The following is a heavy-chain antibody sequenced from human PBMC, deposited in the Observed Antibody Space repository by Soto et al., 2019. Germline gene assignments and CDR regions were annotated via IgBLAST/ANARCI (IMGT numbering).Heavy chain of an antibody. J-gene: IGHJ5*01. D-gene: IGHD6-13*01. Sequence: TCSDTNTGSGASTTPGNNYGGCIRQPPGRGLRWIGSSSYTGNPYSNPSLRSRVTISVDTSKNQFSMRLTSVTAADTAVYYCALLDSTPWAAPFGSWG. CDR3: ALLDSTPWAAPFGS. CDR1: GASTTPGNNY. CDR2: SSYTGNP. V-gene: IGHV4-39*01.